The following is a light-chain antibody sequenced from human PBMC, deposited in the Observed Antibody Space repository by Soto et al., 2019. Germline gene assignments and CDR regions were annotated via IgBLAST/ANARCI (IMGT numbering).Light chain of an antibody. J-gene: IGLJ3*02. CDR3: SSYGGRNSWVV. V-gene: IGLV2-8*01. CDR1: SSDVGGYNY. Sequence: QSALTQPPSASGSPGQSVTISCTGTSSDVGGYNYVSWYQQHPGTAPKVLISEVSRRPSGVPDRFSGSKSGNTASLTVSGLQAEDEADYYCSSYGGRNSWVVFGGGTKLTVL. CDR2: EVS.